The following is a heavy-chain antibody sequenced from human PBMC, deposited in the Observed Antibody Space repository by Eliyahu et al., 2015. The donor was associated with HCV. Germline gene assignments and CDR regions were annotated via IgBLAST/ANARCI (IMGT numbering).Heavy chain of an antibody. CDR3: ARIPVTGMHFHH. CDR2: IYYSGST. Sequence: QLQLQESGPGLVKPSETLSLTCSVSGGSITSSSDFWGWIRQPPGKDLEYIGNIYYSGSTYYNPSLKSRVTISVDTSKNQFSLKLSSVTAADTAVYYCARIPVTGMHFHHWGQGTLVTVSS. D-gene: IGHD6-19*01. J-gene: IGHJ1*01. V-gene: IGHV4-39*01. CDR1: GGSITSSSDF.